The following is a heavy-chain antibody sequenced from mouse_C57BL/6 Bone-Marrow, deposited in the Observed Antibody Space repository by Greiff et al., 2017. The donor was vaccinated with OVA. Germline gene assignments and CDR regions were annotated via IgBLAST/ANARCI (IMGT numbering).Heavy chain of an antibody. CDR2: IYPGNSDT. V-gene: IGHV1-5*01. J-gene: IGHJ3*01. D-gene: IGHD2-1*01. CDR3: TRIYYGNYPWFAY. CDR1: GYTFTSYW. Sequence: EVQLQESGTVLARPGASVKMSCKTSGYTFTSYWMHWVKQRPGQGLEWIGAIYPGNSDTSYNQKFKGKAKLTAVTSASTAYMELSSLTNEDSAVYYCTRIYYGNYPWFAYWGQGTLVTVSA.